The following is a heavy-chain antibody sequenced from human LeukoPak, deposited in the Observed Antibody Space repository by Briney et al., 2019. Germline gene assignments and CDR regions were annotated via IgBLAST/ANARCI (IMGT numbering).Heavy chain of an antibody. CDR3: ARHRDYVPDI. J-gene: IGHJ3*02. D-gene: IGHD3-16*01. CDR1: GYTFTSYW. Sequence: GESLKISCKGSGYTFTSYWIGWVRQMPGKGLEWMGIIYPGDSDTRYSPTFQGQVTISADKSISAAYLQWSSLKASDTAVYFCARHRDYVPDIRGQGTMVTVSS. V-gene: IGHV5-51*01. CDR2: IYPGDSDT.